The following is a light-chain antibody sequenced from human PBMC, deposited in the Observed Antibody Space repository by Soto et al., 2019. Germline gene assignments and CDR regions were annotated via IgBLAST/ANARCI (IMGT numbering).Light chain of an antibody. CDR1: SSNIGAGYD. J-gene: IGLJ2*01. V-gene: IGLV1-40*01. CDR3: QSYDSSLSAHVV. CDR2: GNS. Sequence: QSVLTQPPSVSGAPGQRVTISCTGRSSNIGAGYDVHWYQQLPGTAPKLLISGNSNRPSGVPDRFSGSKSGTSASLAITGLQAEDEADYYCQSYDSSLSAHVVFGGGTKLTVL.